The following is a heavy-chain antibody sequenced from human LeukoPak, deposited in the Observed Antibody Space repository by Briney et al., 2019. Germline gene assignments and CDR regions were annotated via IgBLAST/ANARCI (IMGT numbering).Heavy chain of an antibody. CDR3: ARAYSSYLLGVAI. J-gene: IGHJ3*02. Sequence: SETLSLTCTVSGGSISSYYWSWIRQPPGKGLEWIGYIYYSGSTNYNPSLKSRVTISVDTSKNQFSLKLSSVTAADTAVYYCARAYSSYLLGVAIWGQGTMVTVSS. CDR2: IYYSGST. CDR1: GGSISSYY. V-gene: IGHV4-59*01. D-gene: IGHD6-6*01.